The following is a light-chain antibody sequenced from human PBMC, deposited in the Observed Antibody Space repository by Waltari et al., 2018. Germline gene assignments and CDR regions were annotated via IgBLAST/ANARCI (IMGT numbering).Light chain of an antibody. CDR3: QVWEDSSDHPGV. CDR1: DIGSQT. CDR2: DET. Sequence: YGLTQPLSVSVAPGETASISCGGTDIGSQTVHWSQQKPGQAPVLVVDDETDRPSGIPERFSGSNSGNTATLTITRVEAGDEADYYCQVWEDSSDHPGVFGGGTKLTVL. V-gene: IGLV3-21*02. J-gene: IGLJ3*02.